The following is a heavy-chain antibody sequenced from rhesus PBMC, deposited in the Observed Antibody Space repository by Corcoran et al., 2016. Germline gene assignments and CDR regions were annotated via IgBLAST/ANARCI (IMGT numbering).Heavy chain of an antibody. D-gene: IGHD4-29*01. CDR3: ARDMYGSDY. J-gene: IGHJ3*01. CDR2: IDGSSLST. CDR1: GGSSSDSYR. Sequence: QVQLQESGPGVVKPSETLSLTCAVSGGSSSDSYRWSWIRQLPGKGLEWIGHIDGSSLSTNYNPSLKSRVTISKDASKNQFSLNLSSVTAADTAVCYCARDMYGSDYWGQGLRVTVSS. V-gene: IGHV4S10*01.